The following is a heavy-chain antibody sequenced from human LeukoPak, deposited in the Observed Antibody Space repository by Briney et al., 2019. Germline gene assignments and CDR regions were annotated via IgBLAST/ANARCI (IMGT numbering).Heavy chain of an antibody. V-gene: IGHV4-39*07. CDR3: ARDRTVVVVVAATQAHWFDP. D-gene: IGHD2-15*01. CDR1: GDSISSSSYY. CDR2: FSYSGST. J-gene: IGHJ5*02. Sequence: SETLSLTCTVSGDSISSSSYYWGWIRRPRGKGLEWIVSFSYSGSTYYNPSLKSRLTISVDTSKTQFSLKLSSVTAADTAVYYCARDRTVVVVVAATQAHWFDPWGQGTLVTVSS.